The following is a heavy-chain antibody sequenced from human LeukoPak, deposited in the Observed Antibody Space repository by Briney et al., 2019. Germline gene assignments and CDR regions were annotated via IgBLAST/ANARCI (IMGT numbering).Heavy chain of an antibody. Sequence: GGSLRLSCAASGFTFSSYAMHWVRQAPSKGLEWVAVISYDGSNKYYADSVKGRFTISRDNSKNTLYLQMNSLRAEDTAVYYCARSITVAGNYYYYYMDVWGKGTTVTVSS. CDR1: GFTFSSYA. CDR3: ARSITVAGNYYYYYMDV. CDR2: ISYDGSNK. V-gene: IGHV3-30-3*01. D-gene: IGHD6-19*01. J-gene: IGHJ6*03.